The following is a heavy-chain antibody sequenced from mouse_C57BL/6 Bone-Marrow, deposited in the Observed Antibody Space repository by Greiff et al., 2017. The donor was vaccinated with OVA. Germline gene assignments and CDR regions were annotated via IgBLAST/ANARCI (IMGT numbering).Heavy chain of an antibody. D-gene: IGHD2-2*01. CDR1: GYTFTDYY. Sequence: QVQLQQSGAELVRPGASVKLSCKASGYTFTDYYINWVKQRPGQGLEWIARIYPGSGNTYYNEKFKGKATLTAEKSSSTAYMQLSSLTSEDSAVYFCAREGKWFPFAYWGQGTLVTVSA. CDR2: IYPGSGNT. J-gene: IGHJ3*01. CDR3: AREGKWFPFAY. V-gene: IGHV1-76*01.